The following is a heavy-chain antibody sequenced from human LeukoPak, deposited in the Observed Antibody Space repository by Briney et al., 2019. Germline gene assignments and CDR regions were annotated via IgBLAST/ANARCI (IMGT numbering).Heavy chain of an antibody. J-gene: IGHJ6*03. V-gene: IGHV4-59*01. Sequence: SETLSLTPTVSGGSLCSYYRSWIRQPPRKGLGWIGYIYYIGSTTYNPSLKRRVTIPVDTSKTQYSLKLSSVTAADTAVYYCARDRPYGEERMCYYYYFDVWGKGTTVTVSS. CDR3: ARDRPYGEERMCYYYYFDV. D-gene: IGHD4-17*01. CDR1: GGSLCSYY. CDR2: IYYIGST.